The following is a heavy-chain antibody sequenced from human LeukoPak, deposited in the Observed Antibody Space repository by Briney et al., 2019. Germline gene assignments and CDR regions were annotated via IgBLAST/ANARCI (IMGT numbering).Heavy chain of an antibody. CDR1: GFTFSTYW. D-gene: IGHD2-21*02. CDR3: ATDRDNSDWQKRFDS. CDR2: INQDASEI. Sequence: GGSLRLSCAASGFTFSTYWMNWYRQAPGKGLEWEGNINQDASEINYVDSVRGRFTISRDNAKNSLHLQMNSLRAEDTAVCYCATDRDNSDWQKRFDSWGQGTLVTVSS. V-gene: IGHV3-7*01. J-gene: IGHJ4*02.